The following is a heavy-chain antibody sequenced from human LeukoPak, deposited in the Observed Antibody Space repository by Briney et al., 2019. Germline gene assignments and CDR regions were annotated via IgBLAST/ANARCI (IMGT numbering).Heavy chain of an antibody. D-gene: IGHD3-3*01. Sequence: SETLSLTCGVSGGSISNTNWWTWVRQPPGKGLEWIGEIYHTGSTNYNPSLKSRVTISVDKSKNQFSLRLSSVTAADTAVYYCASSAIRWYFDIWGRGALVTVSS. CDR3: ASSAIRWYFDI. CDR2: IYHTGST. V-gene: IGHV4-4*02. J-gene: IGHJ2*01. CDR1: GGSISNTNW.